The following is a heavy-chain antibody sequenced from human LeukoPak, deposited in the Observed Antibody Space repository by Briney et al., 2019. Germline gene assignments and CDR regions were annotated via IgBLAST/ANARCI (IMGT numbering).Heavy chain of an antibody. CDR2: ISDSGGTT. Sequence: GGSLRLSCVASGFTFSNLAMGWVRQAPGKGLEWVSVISDSGGTTYYADSVKGRFTISRDNSRSTLYLQMNSLRVDDTAVYYCAKDARRYSGWYFFDHWGQGTLVTVSS. V-gene: IGHV3-23*01. D-gene: IGHD6-19*01. CDR1: GFTFSNLA. J-gene: IGHJ4*02. CDR3: AKDARRYSGWYFFDH.